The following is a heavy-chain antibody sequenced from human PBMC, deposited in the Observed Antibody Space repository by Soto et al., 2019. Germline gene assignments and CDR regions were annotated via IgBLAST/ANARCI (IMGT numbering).Heavy chain of an antibody. CDR2: IIPIFGTA. J-gene: IGHJ5*02. CDR3: AREEGGDSTYFPGSVWFDP. D-gene: IGHD2-2*01. Sequence: QVQLVQSGAEVKKPGSSVKVSCKASGGTFSSYAISWARQAPGQGLEWMGGIIPIFGTANYAQKFQGRVTITADESTSTAYMELSSLRSEDTAVYYCAREEGGDSTYFPGSVWFDPWGQGTLVTVSS. CDR1: GGTFSSYA. V-gene: IGHV1-69*12.